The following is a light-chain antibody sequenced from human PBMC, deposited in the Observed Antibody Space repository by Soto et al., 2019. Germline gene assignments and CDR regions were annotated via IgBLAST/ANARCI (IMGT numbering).Light chain of an antibody. J-gene: IGKJ4*01. Sequence: VQLTHAASSLSASVGDRVTITCRASQSISSYLNWYQKKPGKSPKLLIFAASTLQSGVPSRFSGSGSGTDFTLTIRSLQPEDFATYYCQQSYTAPLTFGGGTKVDIK. CDR3: QQSYTAPLT. CDR1: QSISSY. V-gene: IGKV1-39*01. CDR2: AAS.